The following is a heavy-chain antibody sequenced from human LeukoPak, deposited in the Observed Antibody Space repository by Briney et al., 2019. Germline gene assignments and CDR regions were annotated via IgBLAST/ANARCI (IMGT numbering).Heavy chain of an antibody. CDR1: GFTFSTYD. Sequence: PGGSLRLSCVVSGFTFSTYDMHWVRQAPGKGLEWVAVISYDGSNKYHADSVKGRFTISRDNSKNTLYLQMNSLRAEDTAVYYCAKDRGSGYLDYWGQGTLVTVSS. CDR2: ISYDGSNK. D-gene: IGHD6-19*01. CDR3: AKDRGSGYLDY. J-gene: IGHJ4*02. V-gene: IGHV3-30*18.